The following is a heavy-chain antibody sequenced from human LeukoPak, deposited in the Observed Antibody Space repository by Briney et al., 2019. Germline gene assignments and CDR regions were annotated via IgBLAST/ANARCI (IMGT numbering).Heavy chain of an antibody. CDR1: GGSISSGDYY. D-gene: IGHD5-24*01. J-gene: IGHJ4*02. CDR3: AMRRGYNQGSGDY. CDR2: IYYSGST. Sequence: SQTLSLTCTVSGGSISSGDYYWSWIRRPPGKGLEWIGYIYYSGSTYYNPSLKSRVTISVDTSKNQFSLKLSSVTAADTAVYYCAMRRGYNQGSGDYWGQGTLVTVSS. V-gene: IGHV4-30-4*01.